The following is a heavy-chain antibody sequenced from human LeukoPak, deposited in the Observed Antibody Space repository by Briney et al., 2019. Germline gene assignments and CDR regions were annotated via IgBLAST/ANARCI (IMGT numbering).Heavy chain of an antibody. J-gene: IGHJ3*01. CDR1: GFSFSDYY. CDR2: ISTSTTHT. D-gene: IGHD4-23*01. V-gene: IGHV3-11*05. CDR3: ARVGVYGGIRGAFDV. Sequence: PGGSQRLFCAASGFSFSDYYMSWIRQAPGKGLEWVSYISTSTTHTNYADSVKGRFTMSRDKAKNSLYLQLNSLRAEDTAVYYCARVGVYGGIRGAFDVWGQGTMITVSS.